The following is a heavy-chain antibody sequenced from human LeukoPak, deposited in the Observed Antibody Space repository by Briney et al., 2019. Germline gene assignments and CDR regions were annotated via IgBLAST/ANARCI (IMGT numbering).Heavy chain of an antibody. V-gene: IGHV3-23*01. CDR2: MCGSGGCT. J-gene: IGHJ5*02. D-gene: IGHD3-22*01. CDR3: ARDRPNYYESNGHYYRRDGDH. Sequence: GGSLXXSCTASGFTFNIYAMSWVRQAPGKGLEGVARMCGSGGCTYYADSVKGGLTISRDNSKKRLYLQMNRQRAEDTAIYYCARDRPNYYESNGHYYRRDGDHWGQGTLVTVSS. CDR1: GFTFNIYA.